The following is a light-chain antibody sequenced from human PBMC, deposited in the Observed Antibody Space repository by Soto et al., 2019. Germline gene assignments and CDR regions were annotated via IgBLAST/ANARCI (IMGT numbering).Light chain of an antibody. J-gene: IGLJ2*01. CDR1: SSDVGAYNY. CDR2: DVS. Sequence: QSALTQPASVSGSPGQSITVSCTGTSSDVGAYNYVSWYQQHPGKAPKLIIHDVSNRPSGVSNRFSGSKSGNTASLTISGLQAEDEADYYCSSYTSSSTLEVFGGGTKVTVL. V-gene: IGLV2-14*03. CDR3: SSYTSSSTLEV.